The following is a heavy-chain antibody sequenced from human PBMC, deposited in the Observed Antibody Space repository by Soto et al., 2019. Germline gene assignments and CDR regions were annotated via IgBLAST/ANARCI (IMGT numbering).Heavy chain of an antibody. V-gene: IGHV2-70*01. CDR2: IGWVDDK. J-gene: IGHJ5*02. CDR1: GFSLSTSGMC. Sequence: SGPTLVNPTQTLTLTCTFSGFSLSTSGMCVSWIRQPPGKALEWLALIGWVDDKYYSTSLKTRLSISKDTSKNQVVLTLTNVDPLDTATYYCARMCRGWFDPWGQGTLVTVSS. D-gene: IGHD2-15*01. CDR3: ARMCRGWFDP.